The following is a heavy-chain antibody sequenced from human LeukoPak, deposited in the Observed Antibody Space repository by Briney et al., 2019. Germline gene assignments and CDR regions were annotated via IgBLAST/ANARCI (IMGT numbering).Heavy chain of an antibody. D-gene: IGHD1-26*01. J-gene: IGHJ4*02. CDR2: ISLAGQT. V-gene: IGHV4/OR15-8*02. Sequence: SETLSLTCGVSGGSISGTNWWSWVRQPPGQDLEWIGEISLAGQTNYNPSLNGRVTMSLDKSSNQLSLHLTSVTAADTATYFCSRESGPFCPFGYWGQGTLVIVSS. CDR3: SRESGPFCPFGY. CDR1: GGSISGTNW.